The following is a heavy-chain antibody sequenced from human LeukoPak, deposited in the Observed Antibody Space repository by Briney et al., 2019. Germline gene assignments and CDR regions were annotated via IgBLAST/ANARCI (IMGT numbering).Heavy chain of an antibody. CDR3: ARVKSPPYDFWSGPVMDV. CDR2: IKTDGSNT. V-gene: IGHV3-74*01. J-gene: IGHJ6*03. Sequence: GGSLRLSCAASGFTFSNYWMHWVRQAPGKGLVWVSRIKTDGSNTNYADSVKGRFTISRDNAKSTLYLQMNSLRAEDTAVYYCARVKSPPYDFWSGPVMDVWGKGTTVTVSS. CDR1: GFTFSNYW. D-gene: IGHD3-3*01.